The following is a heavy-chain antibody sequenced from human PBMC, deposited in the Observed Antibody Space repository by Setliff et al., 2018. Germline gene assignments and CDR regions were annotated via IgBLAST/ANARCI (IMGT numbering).Heavy chain of an antibody. J-gene: IGHJ4*02. CDR3: AKDQHYYGSGSYYTYDY. V-gene: IGHV3-30*02. CDR1: GFTFSSYG. Sequence: LRLSCAASGFTFSSYGVHWVRQAPGKGLEWVAFIRYDGSNKYYADSVKGRFTISRDNSKNTLYLQMNSLRAEDTAVYYCAKDQHYYGSGSYYTYDYWGQGTLVTVSS. D-gene: IGHD3-10*01. CDR2: IRYDGSNK.